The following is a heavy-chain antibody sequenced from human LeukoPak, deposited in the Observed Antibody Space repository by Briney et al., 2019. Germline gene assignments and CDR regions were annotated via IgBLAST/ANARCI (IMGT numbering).Heavy chain of an antibody. V-gene: IGHV4-34*01. Sequence: SETLSLTCTVSGGSISPYFWGWVRQPPGKGLEWIGEINHTGSTNYNPSLKSRVTISVDTSKNQFSLKLSSVTAADTAVYYCARVTSEDYGGNSGVAFDIWGQGTMVTVSS. CDR3: ARVTSEDYGGNSGVAFDI. CDR1: GGSISPYF. CDR2: INHTGST. J-gene: IGHJ3*02. D-gene: IGHD4-23*01.